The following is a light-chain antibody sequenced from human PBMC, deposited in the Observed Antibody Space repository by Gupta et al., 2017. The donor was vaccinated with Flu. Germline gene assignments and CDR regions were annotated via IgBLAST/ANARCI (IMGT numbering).Light chain of an antibody. J-gene: IGLJ2*01. CDR1: SSHIASNY. CDR2: RNN. CDR3: AVWDDIMTGRL. V-gene: IGLV1-47*01. Sequence: VTYSFSGISSHIASNYVYGYQQFPATAPNLVIYRNNKRSSGVPARFSGSQSGSSASLAISGLRAEDEADYYCAVWDDIMTGRLFGGGTKLTVL.